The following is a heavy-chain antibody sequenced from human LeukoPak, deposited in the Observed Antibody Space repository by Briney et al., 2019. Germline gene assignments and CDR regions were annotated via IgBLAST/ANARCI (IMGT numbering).Heavy chain of an antibody. J-gene: IGHJ4*02. D-gene: IGHD5-12*01. V-gene: IGHV3-23*01. Sequence: GGSLRLSCAASGSTFSSYAMSWVRQAPGKGLEWVSAIGGSGGSTYSTDSVKGRFTISRDNSKNTLYLQMNSLRAEDTAVYYCAKVTSGYDTRDYWGQGTLVTVSS. CDR1: GSTFSSYA. CDR3: AKVTSGYDTRDY. CDR2: IGGSGGST.